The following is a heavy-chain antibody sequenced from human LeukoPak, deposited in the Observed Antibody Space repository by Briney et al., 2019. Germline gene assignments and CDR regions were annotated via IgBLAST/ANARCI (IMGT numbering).Heavy chain of an antibody. V-gene: IGHV3-7*03. Sequence: PGGSLRLSCAASGFTFSSYWMSWVRQAPGKGLEWVANIKQDGSEKYYVDSVKGRFTISRDNSKNSLHLQMSSLTVEDTAVYYCARDLSSRDAFWGQGTLVIVSS. CDR3: ARDLSSRDAF. CDR2: IKQDGSEK. D-gene: IGHD6-13*01. J-gene: IGHJ4*02. CDR1: GFTFSSYW.